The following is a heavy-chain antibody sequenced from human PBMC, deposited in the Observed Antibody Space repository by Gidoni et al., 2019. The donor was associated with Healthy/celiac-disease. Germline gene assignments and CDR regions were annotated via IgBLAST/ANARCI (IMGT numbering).Heavy chain of an antibody. J-gene: IGHJ6*02. CDR2: IKQDGSEK. Sequence: EVQLVESGGGLVQPGGSLRLYCAASGFTFSSYWLSWVRQAPGKGLEGVAKIKQDGSEKYYVDSVKGRFTISRDNAKNSLYLQMNSLRAEDTAVYYCARDPRYFDWGALLYYYYGMDVWGQGTTVTVSS. CDR1: GFTFSSYW. CDR3: ARDPRYFDWGALLYYYYGMDV. D-gene: IGHD3-9*01. V-gene: IGHV3-7*01.